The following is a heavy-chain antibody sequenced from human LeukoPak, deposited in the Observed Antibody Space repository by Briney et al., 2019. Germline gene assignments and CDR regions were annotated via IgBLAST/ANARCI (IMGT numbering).Heavy chain of an antibody. D-gene: IGHD5-24*01. J-gene: IGHJ6*03. CDR2: IYYSGST. CDR3: ARDPGDGYNQDYYYYMDV. Sequence: RTSETLSLTCTVSGGSISSSNYYWSWIRQPPGKGLEWIGYIYYSGSTNYNPSLKSRVTISVDTSKNQFSLKLSSVTAADTAVYYCARDPGDGYNQDYYYYMDVWGKGTTVTISS. V-gene: IGHV4-61*01. CDR1: GGSISSSNYY.